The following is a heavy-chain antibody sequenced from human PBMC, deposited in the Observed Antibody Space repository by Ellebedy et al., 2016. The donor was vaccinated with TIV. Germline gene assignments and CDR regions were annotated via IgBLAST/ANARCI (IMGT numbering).Heavy chain of an antibody. V-gene: IGHV3-30*19. CDR2: ISYDGSNK. Sequence: GESLKISXAASGFTFSSYGMHWVRQAPGKGLEWVAVISYDGSNKYYADSVKGRFTISRDNSKNTLYLQMNSLRAEDTAVYYCAAERGLPFDYWGQGTLVTVSS. D-gene: IGHD3-16*01. CDR3: AAERGLPFDY. CDR1: GFTFSSYG. J-gene: IGHJ4*02.